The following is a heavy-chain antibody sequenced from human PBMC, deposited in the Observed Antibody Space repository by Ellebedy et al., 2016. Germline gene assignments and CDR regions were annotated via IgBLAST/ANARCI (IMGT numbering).Heavy chain of an antibody. Sequence: ASVKVSCKASGYTFTSYGISWVRQAPGQGLEWMGWVSAYNGNTNYAQKLQGRVTMTTDTSTSTAYMELRSLRSDDTAVYYSASSASSSWYRISSYYYYGMDVWGQGTTVTVSS. J-gene: IGHJ6*02. V-gene: IGHV1-18*01. CDR2: VSAYNGNT. CDR3: ASSASSSWYRISSYYYYGMDV. D-gene: IGHD6-13*01. CDR1: GYTFTSYG.